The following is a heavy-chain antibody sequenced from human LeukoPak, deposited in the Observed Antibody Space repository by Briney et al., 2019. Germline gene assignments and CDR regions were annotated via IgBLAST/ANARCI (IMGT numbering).Heavy chain of an antibody. D-gene: IGHD3-22*01. CDR3: ASSNRQDYYDSSGYFDY. V-gene: IGHV1-2*02. Sequence: ASVKVSCKASGYTFTGYYMHWVRQAPGQGLEWMGWINPNSGGTNYAQKFQGRATMTRDTSISTAYMELSRLRSDDTAVYYCASSNRQDYYDSSGYFDYWGQGTLVTVSS. CDR2: INPNSGGT. J-gene: IGHJ4*02. CDR1: GYTFTGYY.